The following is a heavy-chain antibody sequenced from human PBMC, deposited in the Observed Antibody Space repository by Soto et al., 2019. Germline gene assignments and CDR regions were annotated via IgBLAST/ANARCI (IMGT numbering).Heavy chain of an antibody. J-gene: IGHJ4*02. CDR1: GFTFSDYY. Sequence: QVPFVESGGGLVKPGGSLRLACAASGFTFSDYYMSWVRQAPGKGLEWVSFISLGDSYKKTADSVKGRFTISRDNAQNALYLQMNSLRAEDTGLYYCVRESRTDEDGYDARGYYFDYWGQGTLVTVSS. CDR2: ISLGDSYK. CDR3: VRESRTDEDGYDARGYYFDY. D-gene: IGHD5-12*01. V-gene: IGHV3-11*06.